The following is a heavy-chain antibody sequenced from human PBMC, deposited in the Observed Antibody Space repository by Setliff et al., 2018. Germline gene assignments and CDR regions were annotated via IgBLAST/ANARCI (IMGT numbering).Heavy chain of an antibody. CDR3: ARDRGLEADVVSLINMGDF. CDR2: MNPNSGNT. D-gene: IGHD5-12*01. V-gene: IGHV1-8*02. CDR1: GYTFTSYD. Sequence: ASVKVSCKASGYTFTSYDINWVRQATGQGLEWMGWMNPNSGNTGYAQKFQGRVTMTTDTFTNTAYMELRSLRSDDTAVYYCARDRGLEADVVSLINMGDFWGQGTLVTVSS. J-gene: IGHJ4*02.